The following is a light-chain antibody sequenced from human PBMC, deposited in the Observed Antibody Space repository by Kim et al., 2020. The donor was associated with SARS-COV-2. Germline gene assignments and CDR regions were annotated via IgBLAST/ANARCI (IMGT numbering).Light chain of an antibody. V-gene: IGLV10-54*01. CDR2: RNN. Sequence: QAGLTQPPSLSKDLRQTATLTCTGNSNDVGNQGAAWLRRYQGHPPELLSYRNNNRPSGISERLSASRSGNTASLTITGLQPEDEADYYCLAWDGSLSAWVFGGGTKLTVL. CDR3: LAWDGSLSAWV. J-gene: IGLJ3*02. CDR1: SNDVGNQG.